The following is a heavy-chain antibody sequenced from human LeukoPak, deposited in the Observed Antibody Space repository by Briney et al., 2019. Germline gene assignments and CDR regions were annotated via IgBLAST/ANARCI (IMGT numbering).Heavy chain of an antibody. CDR2: ISSGGSAI. CDR1: GFTFSDHY. V-gene: IGHV3-11*04. CDR3: ARAQWTAFDYYYYMDV. D-gene: IGHD3/OR15-3a*01. J-gene: IGHJ6*03. Sequence: GGSLRLSCAASGFTFSDHYMSWIRQAPVKGLEWLSYISSGGSAIYYADSVKGRFTISRDNAKNSLYLQMNGLRAEDTAIYYCARAQWTAFDYYYYMDVWGKGTTVTVSS.